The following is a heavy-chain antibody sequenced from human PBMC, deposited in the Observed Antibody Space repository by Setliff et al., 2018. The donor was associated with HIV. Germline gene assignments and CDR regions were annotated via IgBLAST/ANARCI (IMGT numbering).Heavy chain of an antibody. Sequence: GGSLRLSCAASGFSFSSYWMHWVRQAPGKGLVWVSRVNRDGSSTTYADSAKGRFTISRDNAKNTLYLQMNSLRVEDTAVFYCARGGGSYDYWYFDVGGRGTLVTVSS. D-gene: IGHD1-26*01. J-gene: IGHJ2*01. V-gene: IGHV3-74*01. CDR1: GFSFSSYW. CDR3: ARGGGSYDYWYFDV. CDR2: VNRDGSST.